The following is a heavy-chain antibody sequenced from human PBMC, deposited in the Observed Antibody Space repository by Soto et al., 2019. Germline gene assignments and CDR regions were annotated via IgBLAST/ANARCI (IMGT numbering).Heavy chain of an antibody. D-gene: IGHD4-17*01. CDR3: ARDQGGFGDDAV. Sequence: QVQLQESGPGLVKPSQTLSLTCTVSGYSISSGYYWSWIRQHPGKGLEWIGNIYYSGSTYYNPSLNSRVTMSVDTSKNQFSLSLTCVTAADTAVYYCARDQGGFGDDAVWGQGTTVIVSS. CDR2: IYYSGST. CDR1: GYSISSGYY. V-gene: IGHV4-31*03. J-gene: IGHJ6*02.